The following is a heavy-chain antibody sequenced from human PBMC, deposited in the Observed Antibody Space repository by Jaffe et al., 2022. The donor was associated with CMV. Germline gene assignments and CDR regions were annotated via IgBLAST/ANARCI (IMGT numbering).Heavy chain of an antibody. V-gene: IGHV4-39*01. CDR3: ARLQFDANVPTVDT. Sequence: QVQLQESGPGLLKPSESLSLTCTVSGEYMTRRISYWGWIRQPPGKGLEWIGSISNSGSTYYNASLKSRISMSVDTSKNQFSLNLRSVTAGDTALFYCARLQFDANVPTVDTWGQGTLVSVSS. CDR2: ISNSGST. J-gene: IGHJ5*02. CDR1: GEYMTRRISY. D-gene: IGHD5-12*01.